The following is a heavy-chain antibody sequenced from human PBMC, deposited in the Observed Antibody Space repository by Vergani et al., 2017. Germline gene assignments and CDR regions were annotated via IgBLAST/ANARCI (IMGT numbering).Heavy chain of an antibody. J-gene: IGHJ4*02. V-gene: IGHV3-48*01. D-gene: IGHD3-9*01. CDR1: GFTFSGYG. CDR2: ISSGSSSI. Sequence: EVQLVESGGGLVLPGGSLRLSCAASGFTFSGYGMNWVRQAPGKGLEWVSYISSGSSSIYYADSVKGRFTISRDNAKNSVHLQMNSLRAEDTAVYYCARDHYDILTGYHRPDYWGQGTLVTVSS. CDR3: ARDHYDILTGYHRPDY.